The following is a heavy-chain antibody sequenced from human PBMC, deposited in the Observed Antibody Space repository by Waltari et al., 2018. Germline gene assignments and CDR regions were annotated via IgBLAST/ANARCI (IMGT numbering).Heavy chain of an antibody. V-gene: IGHV1-2*02. D-gene: IGHD3-10*01. CDR3: AREVEGLGELLSLFDY. Sequence: YMHWVRQAPGQGLEWMGWINPNSGGTNYAQKFQGRVTMTRDTSISTAYMELSRLRSDDTAVYYCAREVEGLGELLSLFDYWGQGTLVTVSS. CDR2: INPNSGGT. J-gene: IGHJ4*02. CDR1: Y.